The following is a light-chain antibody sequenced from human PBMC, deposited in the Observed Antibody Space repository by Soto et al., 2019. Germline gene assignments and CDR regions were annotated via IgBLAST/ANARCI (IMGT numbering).Light chain of an antibody. CDR3: ATWDDTPSGPSWV. CDR1: SSDVGTYKP. J-gene: IGLJ3*02. Sequence: QSALTQPASVSGSPGQSITISCTGTSSDVGTYKPVSWYQQHPGKAPKVIISRNHQRPSGVPDRFSASKSGTSASLAISDLRSEDEADYYCATWDDTPSGPSWVFGGGTKLTVL. CDR2: RNH. V-gene: IGLV2-14*02.